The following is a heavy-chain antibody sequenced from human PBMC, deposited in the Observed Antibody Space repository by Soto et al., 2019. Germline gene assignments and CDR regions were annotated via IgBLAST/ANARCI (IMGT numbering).Heavy chain of an antibody. J-gene: IGHJ4*02. Sequence: QLQLQESGSGLVKPSQTLSLTCAVSGGSISSGGYSWSWIRQPPGKGLEWIGYIYHSGRTYYNPYRKSRVTISVDRSKNQFSLKLSSVTAADTAVYYCASGGGLPRYYWGQGTLVTVSS. CDR1: GGSISSGGYS. D-gene: IGHD3-10*01. CDR2: IYHSGRT. V-gene: IGHV4-30-2*01. CDR3: ASGGGLPRYY.